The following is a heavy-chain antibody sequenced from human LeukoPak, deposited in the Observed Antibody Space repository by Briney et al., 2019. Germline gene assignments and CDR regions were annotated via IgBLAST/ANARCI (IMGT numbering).Heavy chain of an antibody. CDR1: GYSFTSYW. V-gene: IGHV5-51*01. J-gene: IGHJ3*02. CDR2: IYPGDSDN. Sequence: GESLKISCKGSGYSFTSYWIGWVRQMPGKGLEWMGIIYPGDSDNRYSPSFQGQVTISADKSISTAYLQWSSLKASDTAMYYCARFEGYCSSTSCARGYDAFDIWGQGTMVTVSS. CDR3: ARFEGYCSSTSCARGYDAFDI. D-gene: IGHD2-2*01.